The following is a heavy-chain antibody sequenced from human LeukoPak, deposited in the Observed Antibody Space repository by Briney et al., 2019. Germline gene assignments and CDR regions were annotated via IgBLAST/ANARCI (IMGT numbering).Heavy chain of an antibody. CDR3: AGTRITMVRGVRRMRALDY. Sequence: ASVKVSCKASGYTFTSYGISWVRQAPGQGLEWMGWISAYNGNTNYAQKLQGRVTMTTDTSTSTAYMELRSLRSDDTAVYYCAGTRITMVRGVRRMRALDYWGQGTLVTVSS. CDR1: GYTFTSYG. D-gene: IGHD3-10*01. V-gene: IGHV1-18*01. J-gene: IGHJ4*02. CDR2: ISAYNGNT.